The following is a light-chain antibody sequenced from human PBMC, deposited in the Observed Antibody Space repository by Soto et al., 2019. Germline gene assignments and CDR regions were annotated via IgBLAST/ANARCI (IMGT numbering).Light chain of an antibody. V-gene: IGKV3-20*01. CDR3: QHYGSSPYT. Sequence: EIVLTQSPGTLSLSPGERATLSCRASQSVSNNYLAWYQQKPGQAPRLLIYGASSRATGIPDRFSGSGSGTDFTLTISRLEPEDFAVYYCQHYGSSPYTFGQGTKLEIK. CDR1: QSVSNNY. J-gene: IGKJ2*01. CDR2: GAS.